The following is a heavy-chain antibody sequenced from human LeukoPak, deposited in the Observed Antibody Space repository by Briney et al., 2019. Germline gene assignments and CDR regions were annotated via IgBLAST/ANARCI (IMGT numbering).Heavy chain of an antibody. D-gene: IGHD6-6*01. J-gene: IGHJ4*02. CDR1: GGTFSSYA. Sequence: SVKVSCKASGGTFSSYAISWVRQAPGQGLEWMGGLIPIFGTANYAQKFQGRVTITTDESTSTAYMELSSLRSEDTAVYYCASWMYSSSSLFDYWGQGTLVTVSS. CDR2: LIPIFGTA. V-gene: IGHV1-69*05. CDR3: ASWMYSSSSLFDY.